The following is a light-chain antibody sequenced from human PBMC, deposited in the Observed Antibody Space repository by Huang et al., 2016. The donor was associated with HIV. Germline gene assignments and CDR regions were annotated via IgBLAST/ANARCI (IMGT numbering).Light chain of an antibody. Sequence: IQMTQSPSSLSASVGDRVIITCRASQSISNYLNWYQHKPGKAPRLLVYAASSWQSGVPTRFSGSGSKTTFTLTISSLQPEDFATYYCQQTYDTPPLTCGGGTRVDMK. CDR1: QSISNY. CDR2: AAS. J-gene: IGKJ4*01. V-gene: IGKV1-39*01. CDR3: QQTYDTPPLT.